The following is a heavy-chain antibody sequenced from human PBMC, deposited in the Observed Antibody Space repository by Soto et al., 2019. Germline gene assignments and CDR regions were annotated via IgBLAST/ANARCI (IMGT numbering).Heavy chain of an antibody. J-gene: IGHJ5*02. Sequence: PAGSLRLSCAASGFTFSSYAMSWVRQAPGKGLEWVSAISGGGSSTYYADSVKGRFTISRDNSKNTLYLQMNSLRAEDTAVYYCAKDVPGELPPTCFDPWGQGTLVTVSS. D-gene: IGHD1-26*01. CDR3: AKDVPGELPPTCFDP. CDR2: ISGGGSST. V-gene: IGHV3-23*01. CDR1: GFTFSSYA.